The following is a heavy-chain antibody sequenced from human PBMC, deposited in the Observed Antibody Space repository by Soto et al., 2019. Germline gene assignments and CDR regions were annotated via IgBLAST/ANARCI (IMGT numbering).Heavy chain of an antibody. V-gene: IGHV4-59*01. CDR1: GGSISSFY. CDR3: ARDIVATTNYYYYYMDV. Sequence: SETLSLTCTVSGGSISSFYWSWIRQPPGKGLEWIGYIYYSGSTNYNPSLKSRVTISVDTSKNQFSLKLSSVTAADTAVYYCARDIVATTNYYYYYMDVWGEGTTVTVSS. D-gene: IGHD5-12*01. J-gene: IGHJ6*03. CDR2: IYYSGST.